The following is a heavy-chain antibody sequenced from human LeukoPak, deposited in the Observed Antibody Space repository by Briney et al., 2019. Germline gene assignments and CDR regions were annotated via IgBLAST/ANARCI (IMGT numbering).Heavy chain of an antibody. CDR3: ARGEYDLLGDY. V-gene: IGHV1-18*01. CDR2: ISPYNGNT. D-gene: IGHD3-10*01. J-gene: IGHJ4*02. Sequence: AAVKVSCKTSGYTFSSHSMNWVRQAPGQGLKWLGWISPYNGNTKYAQKIQGRATMTTDTSTSTAYLELRSLRSDDTAVYYCARGEYDLLGDYWGQGTLVTVSS. CDR1: GYTFSSHS.